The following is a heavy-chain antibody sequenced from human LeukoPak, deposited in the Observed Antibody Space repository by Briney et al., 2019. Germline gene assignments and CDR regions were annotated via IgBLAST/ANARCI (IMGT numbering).Heavy chain of an antibody. CDR1: GYTFTSYD. V-gene: IGHV1-8*01. Sequence: ASVTVSCKASGYTFTSYDINWVRQATGQGLEWMGWMNPNSGNTGYAQKFQGRVTMTRNTSISTAYMELSSLRSEDTAVYHCARGRDRDSSSWADYWGQGTLVTVSS. CDR3: ARGRDRDSSSWADY. J-gene: IGHJ4*02. CDR2: MNPNSGNT. D-gene: IGHD6-13*01.